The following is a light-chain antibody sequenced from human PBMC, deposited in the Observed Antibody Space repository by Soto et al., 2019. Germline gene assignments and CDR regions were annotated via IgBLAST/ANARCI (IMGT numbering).Light chain of an antibody. CDR1: SMGSKS. J-gene: IGLJ2*01. CDR3: QVWDSSRDHEV. Sequence: SYELTQAPPVSVAPGQTASITCGGSSMGSKSVHWYQPNPRQAPLLLVYDDTDRPSGVPERFSGSNSGNTATLTINGLEAGDEADYYCQVWDSSRDHEVFGGGTKLTVL. V-gene: IGLV3-21*02. CDR2: DDT.